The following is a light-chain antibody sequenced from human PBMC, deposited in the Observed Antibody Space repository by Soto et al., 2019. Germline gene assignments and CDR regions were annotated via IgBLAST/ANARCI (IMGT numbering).Light chain of an antibody. Sequence: ERVMTQYPTTLSVTPGERAPLSCRASQSVSSNLAWYQQKPGQAPRLLIYGASTRATGIPARFSGSGSGTEFTLTISSLQSEDFAVYYCQQYNNWPPTWTSGQGTKVDIK. CDR2: GAS. V-gene: IGKV3-15*01. J-gene: IGKJ1*01. CDR1: QSVSSN. CDR3: QQYNNWPPTWT.